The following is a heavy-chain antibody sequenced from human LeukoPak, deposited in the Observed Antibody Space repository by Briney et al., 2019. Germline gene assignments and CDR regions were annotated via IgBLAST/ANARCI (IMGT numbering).Heavy chain of an antibody. V-gene: IGHV4-4*07. J-gene: IGHJ3*02. CDR1: GGSINNYY. D-gene: IGHD3-10*01. CDR3: ARGNGFGELLDAFDI. Sequence: SETLSLTCTVSGGSINNYYWSWIRQPAGKGLEWIGRIYTSGSTNYNPSLKSRVTISVDTSKNQFSLKLSSVTAADTAVYYCARGNGFGELLDAFDIWGQGTMVTVSS. CDR2: IYTSGST.